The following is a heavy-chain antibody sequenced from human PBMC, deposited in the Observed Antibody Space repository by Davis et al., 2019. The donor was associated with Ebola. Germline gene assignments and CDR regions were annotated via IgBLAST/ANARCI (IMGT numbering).Heavy chain of an antibody. CDR3: TRLEDAMVINAFNV. CDR2: IRSKTNNYAT. Sequence: GESLKISCAASGFTFSGSVMHWVRQASGKGLEWVARIRSKTNNYATVYAASVKGRFTVSRDDSKNTAYLQLNSLKTEDTAVYYCTRLEDAMVINAFNVWGRGTMVTVSS. D-gene: IGHD5-18*01. J-gene: IGHJ3*01. CDR1: GFTFSGSV. V-gene: IGHV3-73*01.